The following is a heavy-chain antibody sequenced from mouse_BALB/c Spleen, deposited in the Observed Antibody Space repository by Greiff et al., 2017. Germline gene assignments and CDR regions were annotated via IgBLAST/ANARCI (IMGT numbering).Heavy chain of an antibody. CDR2: ISDGGSNT. CDR3: ARDLDYGPAMDY. J-gene: IGHJ4*01. CDR1: GFTFSDYY. V-gene: IGHV5-4*02. Sequence: EVKLMESGGGLVKPGGSLKLSCAASGFTFSDYYMYWVRQTPEKRLEWVATISDGGSNTYYPDSVKGRFTISRDNAKNNLYLQMSSLKSEDTAMYYCARDLDYGPAMDYWGQGTSVTVSA. D-gene: IGHD1-1*02.